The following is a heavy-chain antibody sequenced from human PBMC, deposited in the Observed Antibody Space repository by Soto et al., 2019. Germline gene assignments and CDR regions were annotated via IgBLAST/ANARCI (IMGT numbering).Heavy chain of an antibody. J-gene: IGHJ3*02. CDR1: GFTFDDYA. CDR3: ANDILDYDFWSGPRYAFDI. V-gene: IGHV3-9*01. Sequence: PGGSLRLSCAASGFTFDDYAMHWVRQAPGKGLEWVSGISWNSGSIGYADSVKGRFTISRDNAKNSLYLQMNSLRAEDTALYNSANDILDYDFWSGPRYAFDIWGQGTMVTVSS. CDR2: ISWNSGSI. D-gene: IGHD3-3*01.